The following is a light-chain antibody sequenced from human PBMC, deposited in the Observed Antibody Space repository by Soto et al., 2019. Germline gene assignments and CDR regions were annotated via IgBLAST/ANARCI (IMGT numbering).Light chain of an antibody. CDR3: HVWSTSSDHVV. CDR2: YDG. V-gene: IGLV3-21*01. J-gene: IGLJ3*02. CDR1: NIGDKS. Sequence: SYELTQPLSVSVAPGQTASITCEGNNIGDKSVHWYRQKPGQAPVLVIYYDGDRPSGIPERFSGSNSGNTATLTISRVEAGDEAVYYCHVWSTSSDHVVFGGGTKLTVL.